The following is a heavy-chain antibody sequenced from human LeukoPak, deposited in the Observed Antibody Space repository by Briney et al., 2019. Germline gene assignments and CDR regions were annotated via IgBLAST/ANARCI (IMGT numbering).Heavy chain of an antibody. CDR2: ISSSGSTI. CDR1: GFTFSTYA. Sequence: KPGGSLRLSCAASGFTFSTYAMSWVRQAPGKGLEWVSYISSSGSTIYYADSVKGRFTISRDNAKNSLYLQMNSLRAEDTAVYYCARAPDWANWFDPWGQGTLVTVSS. D-gene: IGHD2-21*01. CDR3: ARAPDWANWFDP. V-gene: IGHV3-11*01. J-gene: IGHJ5*02.